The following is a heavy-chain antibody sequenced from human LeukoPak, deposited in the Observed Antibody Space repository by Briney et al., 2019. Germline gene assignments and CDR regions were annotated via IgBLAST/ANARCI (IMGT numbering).Heavy chain of an antibody. Sequence: SETLSLTCTVSGGSISSSSYYWGWIRQPPGKGLEWIGSIYYSGSTYYNPSLKSRVTISVDTSKNQFSLKLSSVTAADTAVYYCARAGNTIVVVPAAGTTWFDPWGKGTLVTVSS. D-gene: IGHD2-2*01. CDR2: IYYSGST. V-gene: IGHV4-39*01. CDR3: ARAGNTIVVVPAAGTTWFDP. J-gene: IGHJ5*02. CDR1: GGSISSSSYY.